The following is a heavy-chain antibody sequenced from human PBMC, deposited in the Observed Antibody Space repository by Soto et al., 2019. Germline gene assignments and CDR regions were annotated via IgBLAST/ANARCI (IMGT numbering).Heavy chain of an antibody. CDR3: ARASDGYRSGWHVGYFDY. V-gene: IGHV1-18*04. CDR1: GYTFTSYG. CDR2: IRAYNGYT. Sequence: QVQLVQSGAEVKKPGASVKVSCKASGYTFTSYGISWVRQAPGQGLEWMGWIRAYNGYTNYAQKFQGRVTLTTDTSTSTAYMELRSLISDDTAVYYCARASDGYRSGWHVGYFDYWGQGTLVTVSS. D-gene: IGHD6-19*01. J-gene: IGHJ4*02.